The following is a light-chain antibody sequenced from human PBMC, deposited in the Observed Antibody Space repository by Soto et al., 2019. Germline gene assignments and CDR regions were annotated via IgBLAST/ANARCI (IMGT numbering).Light chain of an antibody. CDR2: DNN. Sequence: QSVLTQPPSVSAAPGQKVTIPCSGGSSNIGNNYVSWYQQLPGTAPKLLIYDNNKRPSGIPDRFSGSKSGTSATLGITELQTGDEADYYCGTWDSSLSAGVFGGGTKLTVL. CDR3: GTWDSSLSAGV. J-gene: IGLJ2*01. V-gene: IGLV1-51*01. CDR1: SSNIGNNY.